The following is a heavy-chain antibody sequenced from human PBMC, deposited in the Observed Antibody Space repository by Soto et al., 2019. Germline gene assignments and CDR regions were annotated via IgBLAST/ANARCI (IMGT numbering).Heavy chain of an antibody. CDR1: GFTFSSYA. CDR2: IYSGGST. D-gene: IGHD7-27*01. Sequence: GGSLRLSCAASGFTFSSYAMSWVRQAPGKGLEWVSVIYSGGSTYYADSVKGRFTISRHNSKNTLYLQMNSLRAEDTAVYYCARVQLGIGYFDYWGQGTLVTVSS. V-gene: IGHV3-53*04. J-gene: IGHJ4*02. CDR3: ARVQLGIGYFDY.